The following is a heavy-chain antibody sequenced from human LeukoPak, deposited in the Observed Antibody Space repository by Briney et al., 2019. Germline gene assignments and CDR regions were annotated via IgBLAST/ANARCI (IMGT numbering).Heavy chain of an antibody. Sequence: GGSLRLSCAASGFTFSSYWMPWVRQAPGKGLVWVSRINSDGSSTSYADSVKGRFTISRDNAKNTLYLQMNSLRAEDTAVYYCAMVRGSTAVAGPFDYWGQGTLVTVSS. D-gene: IGHD6-19*01. CDR1: GFTFSSYW. J-gene: IGHJ4*02. CDR3: AMVRGSTAVAGPFDY. CDR2: INSDGSST. V-gene: IGHV3-74*01.